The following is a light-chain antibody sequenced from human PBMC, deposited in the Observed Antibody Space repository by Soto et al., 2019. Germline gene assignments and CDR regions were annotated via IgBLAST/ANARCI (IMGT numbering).Light chain of an antibody. Sequence: QSVLTQPPSASGTPGQRVTISCSGSSSNIGSNTVNWYQQLPGTAPKLLIYSNSQRPSGVPDRFFGSKAGTSASLAISGLQSEDEADYYCAAWDDSLMVRVFGGGTKLTVL. J-gene: IGLJ2*01. CDR2: SNS. CDR3: AAWDDSLMVRV. CDR1: SSNIGSNT. V-gene: IGLV1-44*01.